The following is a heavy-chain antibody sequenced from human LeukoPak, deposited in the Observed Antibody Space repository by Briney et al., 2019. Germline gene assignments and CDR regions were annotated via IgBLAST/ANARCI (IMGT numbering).Heavy chain of an antibody. J-gene: IGHJ3*02. CDR3: ARHCSGGTCPLSFDAFDI. V-gene: IGHV4-59*08. CDR2: IYNSEST. Sequence: PSETLSLTCTVSGGSIGSFYWSWIRQPPGKGLEWIGYIYNSESTNYNPSLKSGVTISVDTSKNQFSLMLTSVTASDTAMYYCARHCSGGTCPLSFDAFDIWGQGTMVTVSS. D-gene: IGHD2-15*01. CDR1: GGSIGSFY.